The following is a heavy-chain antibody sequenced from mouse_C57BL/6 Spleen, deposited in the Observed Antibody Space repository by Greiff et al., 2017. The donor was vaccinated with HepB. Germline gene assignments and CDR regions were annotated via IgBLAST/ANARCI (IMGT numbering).Heavy chain of an antibody. CDR3: ARCYYGSREDYAMDY. Sequence: VQPGASVKISCKASGYTFTDYYINWVKQRPGQGLEWIGWIFPGSGSTYYNEKFKGKATLTVDKSSSTAYMLLSSLTSEDSAVYFCARCYYGSREDYAMDYWGQGTSVTVSS. CDR2: IFPGSGST. CDR1: GYTFTDYY. J-gene: IGHJ4*01. V-gene: IGHV1-75*01. D-gene: IGHD1-1*01.